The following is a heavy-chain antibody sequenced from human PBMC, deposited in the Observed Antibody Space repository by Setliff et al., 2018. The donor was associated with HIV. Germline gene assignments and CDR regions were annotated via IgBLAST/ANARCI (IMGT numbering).Heavy chain of an antibody. J-gene: IGHJ4*02. D-gene: IGHD3-3*01. V-gene: IGHV4-39*01. CDR1: GDSISSGFYY. Sequence: PSETLSLTCSVSGDSISSGFYYWGWIRQPPGKGLEWIGSIYSSWSTYYNPSLKSRLTISIDTPKNQFSLRLTSVTAADTAVYYCAATSYNFWSGYASWGQGTLVTVYS. CDR3: AATSYNFWSGYAS. CDR2: IYSSWST.